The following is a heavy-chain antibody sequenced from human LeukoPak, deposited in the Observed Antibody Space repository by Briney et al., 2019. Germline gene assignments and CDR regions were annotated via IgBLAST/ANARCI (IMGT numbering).Heavy chain of an antibody. D-gene: IGHD3-9*01. J-gene: IGHJ4*02. CDR2: IYYSGST. Sequence: SETLSLTCTVSGGSISSYYWGWIRQPPGKGLEWIGSIYYSGSTYYNPSLKSRVTISVDTSKNQFSLKLSSVTAADTAVYYCARTANLGILTGYHFDYWGQGTLVTVSS. V-gene: IGHV4-39*07. CDR1: GGSISSYY. CDR3: ARTANLGILTGYHFDY.